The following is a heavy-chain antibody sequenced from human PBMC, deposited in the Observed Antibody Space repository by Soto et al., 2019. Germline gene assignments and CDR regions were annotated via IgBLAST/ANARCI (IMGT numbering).Heavy chain of an antibody. D-gene: IGHD2-2*01. J-gene: IGHJ4*02. CDR2: INHSGST. CDR3: ARVGWCSSTSCYSSVDY. V-gene: IGHV4-34*01. Sequence: PSETLSLTCAVYSLYFSGYYWSWIRQPPGKGLEWIGEINHSGSTNYNPSLKSRVTISVDTSKNQFSLKLSSVTAADTAVYYCARVGWCSSTSCYSSVDYWGQGTLVTVSS. CDR1: SLYFSGYY.